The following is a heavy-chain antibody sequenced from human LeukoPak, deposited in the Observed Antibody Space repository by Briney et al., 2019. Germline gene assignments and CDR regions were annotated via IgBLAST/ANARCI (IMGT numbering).Heavy chain of an antibody. V-gene: IGHV1-69*01. J-gene: IGHJ6*03. Sequence: SVKVSCKASGGTFSSYAISWVRQAPGQELEWMGGIIPIFGTANYAQKFQGRVTITADESTSTAYMELSSLRPEDTAVYYCAGGGYSGYYYYYMDVWGKGTTVTVSS. CDR3: AGGGYSGYYYYYMDV. CDR1: GGTFSSYA. CDR2: IIPIFGTA. D-gene: IGHD5-12*01.